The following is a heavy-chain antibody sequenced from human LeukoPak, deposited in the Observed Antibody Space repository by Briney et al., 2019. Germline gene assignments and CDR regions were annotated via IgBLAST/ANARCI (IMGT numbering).Heavy chain of an antibody. D-gene: IGHD4-11*01. J-gene: IGHJ4*02. V-gene: IGHV4-59*08. Sequence: PSETLSLTCTVSGGSISSYYWSWIRQPPGKGLEWIGYIYYSGSTNYNPSLKSRVTISVDTSKNQFSLKLSPVTAADTAVYYCARHRAGLQGYYFDYWGQGTLVTVSS. CDR2: IYYSGST. CDR1: GGSISSYY. CDR3: ARHRAGLQGYYFDY.